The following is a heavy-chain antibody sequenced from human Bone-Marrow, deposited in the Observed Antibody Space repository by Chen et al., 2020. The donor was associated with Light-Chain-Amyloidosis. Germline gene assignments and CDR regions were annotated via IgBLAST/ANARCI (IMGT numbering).Heavy chain of an antibody. CDR2: IGQHGSEK. Sequence: EVQLLESGGGLVQPGGSLRPPCAASGFTFSSYAMTWARQAPGKGLEWVANIGQHGSEKFYVASVKGRVTISRDNPNNSLYLEMNSLRSEDTAVYYCARGRWLGGMDVWGQGTTVTVSS. CDR1: GFTFSSYA. V-gene: IGHV3-7*04. CDR3: ARGRWLGGMDV. J-gene: IGHJ6*02. D-gene: IGHD3-22*01.